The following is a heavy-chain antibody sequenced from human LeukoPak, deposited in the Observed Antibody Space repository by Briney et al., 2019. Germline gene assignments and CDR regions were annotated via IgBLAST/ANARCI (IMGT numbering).Heavy chain of an antibody. CDR3: AKEGGGLRRYFQH. V-gene: IGHV3-7*01. CDR2: MKEDGGEI. CDR1: GFPFSNYW. Sequence: PGGSLRLSCAASGFPFSNYWMSWVRQAPGKGLEWVANMKEDGGEINYVDSVKGRFTISRDNSKNTLYLQMNSLRAEDTAVYYCAKEGGGLRRYFQHWGQGTLVTVSS. D-gene: IGHD3-16*01. J-gene: IGHJ1*01.